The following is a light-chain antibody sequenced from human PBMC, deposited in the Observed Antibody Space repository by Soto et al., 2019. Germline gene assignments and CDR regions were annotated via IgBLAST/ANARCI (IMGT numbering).Light chain of an antibody. CDR2: EVT. CDR1: SSDVGAYKY. V-gene: IGLV2-8*01. Sequence: QSALTQPPSASGSPGQSVTISCTGTSSDVGAYKYVSWYQQYPGKAPKLMIYEVTKRPSRVPDRFSGSKSGNTASLTVSGLQAEDEADYYCTSYVGNDIWVFGGGTQLTVL. J-gene: IGLJ3*02. CDR3: TSYVGNDIWV.